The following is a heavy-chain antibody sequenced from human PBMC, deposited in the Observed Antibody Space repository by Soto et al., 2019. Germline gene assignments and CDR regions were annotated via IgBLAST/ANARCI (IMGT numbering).Heavy chain of an antibody. J-gene: IGHJ4*02. D-gene: IGHD6-19*01. CDR1: GFTFSGSA. CDR2: IRSKANSYAT. Sequence: GGSLRLSCAASGFTFSGSAMHWVRQASGKGLEWVGRIRSKANSYATAYAASVKGRFTISRDDSKNTAYLQMNSLKTEDTAVYYCTRPGSGWTQGKFDWGQGTLVTVSS. V-gene: IGHV3-73*01. CDR3: TRPGSGWTQGKFD.